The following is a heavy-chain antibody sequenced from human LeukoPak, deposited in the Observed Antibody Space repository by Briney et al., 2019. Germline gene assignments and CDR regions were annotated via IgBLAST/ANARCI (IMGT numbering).Heavy chain of an antibody. D-gene: IGHD5-18*01. CDR3: ARGDGYSYGYPTFDY. Sequence: GGSLRLSCAASGFTFSSYEMNWVRQAPGKGQEWVSYISSSGSTIYYADSVKGRFTISRDNAKNSLYLQMNSLRAEDTAVYYCARGDGYSYGYPTFDYWGQGTLVTVSS. V-gene: IGHV3-48*03. CDR1: GFTFSSYE. J-gene: IGHJ4*02. CDR2: ISSSGSTI.